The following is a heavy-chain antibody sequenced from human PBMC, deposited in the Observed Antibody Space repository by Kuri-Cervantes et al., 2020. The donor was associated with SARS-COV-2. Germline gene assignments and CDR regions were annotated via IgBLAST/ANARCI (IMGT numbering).Heavy chain of an antibody. J-gene: IGHJ4*02. V-gene: IGHV3-21*01. CDR3: ARDFSSSGGFDY. D-gene: IGHD6-6*01. CDR1: GFTFSSYS. Sequence: ETLSLTCAASGFTFSSYSMNWVRQAPGKGPEWVSSISSSSSYIYYADSVKGRFTISRDNAKNSLYLQMNSLRAEDTAVYYCARDFSSSGGFDYWGQGTLVTVSS. CDR2: ISSSSSYI.